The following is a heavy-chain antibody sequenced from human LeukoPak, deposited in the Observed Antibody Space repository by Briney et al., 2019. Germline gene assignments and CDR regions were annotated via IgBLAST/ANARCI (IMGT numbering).Heavy chain of an antibody. D-gene: IGHD5-12*01. CDR3: ARGEWLRFSPVPFDY. Sequence: SETLSLTCTVSGVSITDYYWSWIRQPPGKGLEWIGEINHSGSTNYNPSLRSRVTISVDTSKNQFSLKLSSVTAADTAVYYCARGEWLRFSPVPFDYWGQGTLVTVSS. J-gene: IGHJ4*02. V-gene: IGHV4-34*01. CDR1: GVSITDYY. CDR2: INHSGST.